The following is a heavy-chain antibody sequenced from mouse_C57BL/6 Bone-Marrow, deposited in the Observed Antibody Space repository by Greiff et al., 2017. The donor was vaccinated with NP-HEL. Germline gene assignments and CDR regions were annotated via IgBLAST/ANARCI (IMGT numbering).Heavy chain of an antibody. J-gene: IGHJ1*03. CDR2: ISYSGST. Sequence: DVQLQESGPGLAKPSQTLSLSCSVTGYSITSDYWNWIRKFPGNKLEYMGYISYSGSTYYNPSLKSRISITRDTSKNQDYLQLNSVTTEDTATYYGARRVYYDYGGDWYFDVWGKGTTVTVSS. CDR3: ARRVYYDYGGDWYFDV. D-gene: IGHD2-4*01. CDR1: GYSITSDY. V-gene: IGHV3-8*01.